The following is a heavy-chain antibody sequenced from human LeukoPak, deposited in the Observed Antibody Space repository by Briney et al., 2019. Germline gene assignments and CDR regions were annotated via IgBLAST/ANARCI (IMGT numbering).Heavy chain of an antibody. CDR2: VDPEDGET. D-gene: IGHD6-19*01. CDR3: AKRWLGVRYFDY. J-gene: IGHJ4*02. V-gene: IGHV1-24*01. CDR1: GYTLTELS. Sequence: ASVKVSCKVSGYTLTELSMHWVPQAPGKGLEWMGLVDPEDGETIYAEKFQGRVTITADTSTDTAYMELSSLRSEDTAVYYCAKRWLGVRYFDYWGQGTLVTVSS.